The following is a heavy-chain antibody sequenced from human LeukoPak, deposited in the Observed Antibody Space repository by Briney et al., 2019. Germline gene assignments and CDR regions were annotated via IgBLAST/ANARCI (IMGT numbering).Heavy chain of an antibody. Sequence: SVKVSCKPSGGTFSSYAISWVRQAPGQGREWMGEIIPIFGTANYAQKFQGRVTITTDESTSTAYMELSSLRSEDTAVYYCAKGGIVVVPAAHNWFDPWGQGTLVTVSS. CDR1: GGTFSSYA. J-gene: IGHJ5*02. CDR3: AKGGIVVVPAAHNWFDP. CDR2: IIPIFGTA. D-gene: IGHD2-2*01. V-gene: IGHV1-69*05.